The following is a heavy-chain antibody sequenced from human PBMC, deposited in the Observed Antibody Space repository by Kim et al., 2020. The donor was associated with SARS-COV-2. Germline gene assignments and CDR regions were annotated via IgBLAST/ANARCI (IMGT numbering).Heavy chain of an antibody. J-gene: IGHJ3*02. CDR1: GFTFSSYA. V-gene: IGHV3-23*01. D-gene: IGHD2-2*01. Sequence: GGSLRLSCAASGFTFSSYAMSWVRQAPGKGLEWVSAISGSGGSTYYADSVKGRFTISRDNSKNTLYLQMNSLRAEDTAVYYCAKDFIVVVPAALFGGFGGADDAFDIWGQGTMVTVSS. CDR2: ISGSGGST. CDR3: AKDFIVVVPAALFGGFGGADDAFDI.